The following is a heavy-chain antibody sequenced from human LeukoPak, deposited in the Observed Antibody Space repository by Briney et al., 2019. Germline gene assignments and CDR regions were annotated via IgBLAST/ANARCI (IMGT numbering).Heavy chain of an antibody. V-gene: IGHV4-38-2*01. D-gene: IGHD2-2*01. Sequence: SETLSLTCAVSGYSISSGYYWGWIRQPPGKGLEWIGSIYHSGSTYYNPSLKSRVTISVDTSKNQYSQKLSSVTAADTAVYYCARHRGPAVTTLGNWFDPWGQGTLVTVSS. CDR1: GYSISSGYY. CDR3: ARHRGPAVTTLGNWFDP. CDR2: IYHSGST. J-gene: IGHJ5*02.